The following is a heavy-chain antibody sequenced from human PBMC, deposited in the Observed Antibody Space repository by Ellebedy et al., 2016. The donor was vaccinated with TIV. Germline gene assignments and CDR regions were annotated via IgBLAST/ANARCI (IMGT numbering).Heavy chain of an antibody. D-gene: IGHD3-10*01. V-gene: IGHV3-21*01. J-gene: IGHJ6*03. CDR1: GFIFSHYS. CDR2: ISYNGGEV. Sequence: PGGSLRLSCAASGFIFSHYSMNRVRQAPGKGLEWVSSISYNGGEVFYADSVKGRFTISRANAMTSLYLHINSLRAEDTAVYYCARFSRGAPFADYLYFMDVWGKGITVIVSS. CDR3: ARFSRGAPFADYLYFMDV.